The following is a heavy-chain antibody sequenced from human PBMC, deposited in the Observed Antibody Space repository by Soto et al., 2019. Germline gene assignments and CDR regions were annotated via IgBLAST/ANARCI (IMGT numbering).Heavy chain of an antibody. CDR3: ARETNWFDP. CDR1: GFTFSTYS. Sequence: EVQLVESGGGLVQPGGSLRLSCAASGFTFSTYSMNWVRQAPGKGLECISYIDSSSSTIYYADSVKGRFTISRDNAKNLLYLQMNSLRDEDTAVYYCARETNWFDPWGQGTLVTVSS. CDR2: IDSSSSTI. V-gene: IGHV3-48*02. J-gene: IGHJ5*02.